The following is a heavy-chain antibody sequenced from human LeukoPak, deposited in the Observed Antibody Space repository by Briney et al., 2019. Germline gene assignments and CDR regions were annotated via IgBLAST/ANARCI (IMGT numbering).Heavy chain of an antibody. Sequence: SSETLSLTCTVSGASVRGYYWSWIRQPPGKGLEWIGYIYYSVSTNYNPSLKSRVTISVDTSKNQFSLKLSSVTAADTAVYYCARGGNRVGYYYYYYMDVWGKGTTVTISS. V-gene: IGHV4-59*02. D-gene: IGHD4-23*01. J-gene: IGHJ6*03. CDR1: GASVRGYY. CDR3: ARGGNRVGYYYYYYMDV. CDR2: IYYSVST.